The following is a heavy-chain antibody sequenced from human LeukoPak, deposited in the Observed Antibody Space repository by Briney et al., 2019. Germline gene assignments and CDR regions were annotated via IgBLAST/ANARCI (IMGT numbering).Heavy chain of an antibody. D-gene: IGHD2-21*02. CDR2: ISYDGSTK. V-gene: IGHV3-30*18. Sequence: GGSLRLSCAASGFTFSTYGMHWVRQAPGKGLEWVVVISYDGSTKYYADSVKGRFTISRDNSKNTLFLQMNSLRADDTAVYYCAKARHCGGDCYSLMDYWGQGILVTVSS. CDR3: AKARHCGGDCYSLMDY. CDR1: GFTFSTYG. J-gene: IGHJ4*02.